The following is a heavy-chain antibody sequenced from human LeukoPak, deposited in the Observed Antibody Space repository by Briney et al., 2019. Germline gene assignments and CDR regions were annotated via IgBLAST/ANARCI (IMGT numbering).Heavy chain of an antibody. D-gene: IGHD6-19*01. V-gene: IGHV4-39*07. CDR1: GGSISSSSYY. CDR2: LYYSGST. CDR3: AREAVTGSTLFFDY. J-gene: IGHJ4*02. Sequence: PSETLSLTCTLSGGSISSSSYYWGWICQPPGKGLEWIGSLYYSGSTSYNPSLKSRVTISVDTSKNQFSLRLSSVTAADTAVYYCAREAVTGSTLFFDYWGQGTLVTVSP.